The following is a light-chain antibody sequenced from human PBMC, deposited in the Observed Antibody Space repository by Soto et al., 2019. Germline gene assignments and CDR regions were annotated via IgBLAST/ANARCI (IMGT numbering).Light chain of an antibody. CDR2: RTN. J-gene: IGLJ3*02. V-gene: IGLV8-61*01. CDR3: VLYMGSGIWV. Sequence: QAVVTQEPSFSVSPGGTVTLTCGLSSGSVSTSYYPSWYQQTPGQSPRTLIYRTNTRSSGVPDRFSGSILGNKAALTITGAQTYDESDYYCVLYMGSGIWVFGGGTKLTVL. CDR1: SGSVSTSYY.